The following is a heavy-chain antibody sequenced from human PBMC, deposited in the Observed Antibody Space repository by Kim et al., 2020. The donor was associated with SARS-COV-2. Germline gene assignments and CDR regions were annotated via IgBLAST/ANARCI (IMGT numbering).Heavy chain of an antibody. D-gene: IGHD3-10*01. CDR3: ARGMEDSGSYEGMDV. J-gene: IGHJ6*02. CDR2: ISSSSSYI. CDR1: GFTFSSYS. V-gene: IGHV3-21*01. Sequence: GGSLRLSCAASGFTFSSYSMNWVRQAPGKGLEWVSSISSSSSYIYYADSVKGRFTISRDNAKNSLYLQMNSLRAEDTAVYYCARGMEDSGSYEGMDVWGQGTTVTVSS.